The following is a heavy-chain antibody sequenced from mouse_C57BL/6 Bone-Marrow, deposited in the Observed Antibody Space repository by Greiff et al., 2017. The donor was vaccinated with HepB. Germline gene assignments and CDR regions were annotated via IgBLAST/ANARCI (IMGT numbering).Heavy chain of an antibody. CDR1: GFTFSDYY. CDR3: ARDSYYGLDY. V-gene: IGHV5-16*01. J-gene: IGHJ2*01. Sequence: EVQLMESEGGLVQPGSSMKLSCTASGFTFSDYYMAWVRQVPEKGLEWVANINYDGSSTYYLDSLKSRFIISRDNAKNILYLQMSSLKSEDTATYYCARDSYYGLDYWGQGTTLTVSS. D-gene: IGHD1-1*01. CDR2: INYDGSST.